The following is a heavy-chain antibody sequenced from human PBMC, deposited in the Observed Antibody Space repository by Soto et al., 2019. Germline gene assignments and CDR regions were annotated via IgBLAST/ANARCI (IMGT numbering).Heavy chain of an antibody. V-gene: IGHV4-39*01. J-gene: IGHJ5*02. CDR2: IYYSGST. CDR1: GGSISSSSYY. CDR3: ARQITGWFDP. Sequence: QLQLQESGPGLVKPSETLSLTCTVSGGSISSSSYYWGWIRQPPGKGLEWIGSIYYSGSTYYNPSLKSRVTMSVDTSKNQFSLKLSSVTAADTAVYYCARQITGWFDPWGQGTLVTVSS. D-gene: IGHD1-20*01.